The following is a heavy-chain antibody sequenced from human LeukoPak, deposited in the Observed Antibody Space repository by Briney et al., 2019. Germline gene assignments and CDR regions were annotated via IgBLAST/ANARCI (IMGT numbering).Heavy chain of an antibody. CDR1: VVSISRSSYY. J-gene: IGHJ4*02. CDR3: ARNASDSGNSYFDY. V-gene: IGHV4-39*01. CDR2: IYYSGST. D-gene: IGHD1-26*01. Sequence: PSETLSLTCTVSVVSISRSSYYWAWIRQPPGKELEWIGSIYYSGSTSYNPSLKSRVTISVDTSKNQFFLKLGSVPAARTAVYYCARNASDSGNSYFDYWGQGTLVTVSS.